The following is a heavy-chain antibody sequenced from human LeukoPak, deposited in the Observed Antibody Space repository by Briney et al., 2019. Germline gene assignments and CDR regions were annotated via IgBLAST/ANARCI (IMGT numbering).Heavy chain of an antibody. J-gene: IGHJ2*01. Sequence: PGGSLRLSCVASGFTFSSYSMNWVRQAPGKGLEWVSSISSSSSYIYYADSVKGRFTISRDNARNSLYLQMNSLRAEDTAMYYCARDFGSGAHGRWYFDLWGRDTLVTVSS. D-gene: IGHD3-10*01. CDR3: ARDFGSGAHGRWYFDL. CDR2: ISSSSSYI. CDR1: GFTFSSYS. V-gene: IGHV3-21*01.